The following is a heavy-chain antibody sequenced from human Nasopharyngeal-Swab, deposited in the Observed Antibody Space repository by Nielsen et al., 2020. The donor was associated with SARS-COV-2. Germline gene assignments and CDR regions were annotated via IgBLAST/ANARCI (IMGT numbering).Heavy chain of an antibody. CDR2: ISYDGSNK. CDR3: AKFIAVAWYYYYGMDV. V-gene: IGHV3-30*18. D-gene: IGHD6-19*01. Sequence: GESLKISCAASGFTFSSYGMHWVRQAPGKGLEWVAVISYDGSNKYYADSVKGRFTISRDNSKNTLYLQMNSLRAEDTAVYYCAKFIAVAWYYYYGMDVWGQGTTVTVSS. CDR1: GFTFSSYG. J-gene: IGHJ6*02.